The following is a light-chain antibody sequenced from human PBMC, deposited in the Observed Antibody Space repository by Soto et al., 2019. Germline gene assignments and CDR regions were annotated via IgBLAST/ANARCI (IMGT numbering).Light chain of an antibody. V-gene: IGLV2-23*03. CDR1: SSDVGSYNL. CDR2: EGS. CDR3: CSYAGSSTFV. J-gene: IGLJ2*01. Sequence: QSALTQPASVSGSTGQSITISCTGTSSDVGSYNLVSWYQQQPGKAPKLMIYEGSKRPSGVSNRFSGSKSDNTASLTISGLQAEDETDYYCCSYAGSSTFVFGGGTKLTVL.